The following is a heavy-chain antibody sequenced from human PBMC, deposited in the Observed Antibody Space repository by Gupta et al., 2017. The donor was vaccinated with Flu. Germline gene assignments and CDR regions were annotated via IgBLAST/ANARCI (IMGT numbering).Heavy chain of an antibody. D-gene: IGHD3-22*01. CDR3: ARVVPRYDSSGYPHDY. Sequence: QVQLVQSGAEVKKPGASVKVSCKASGYTFTSYDINWVRQATGQGLEWMGWINPNRGNTGYAQKFQGRVTMTRNTSISTAYMELSSLRSEDTAVYYCARVVPRYDSSGYPHDYWGQGTLVTVSS. CDR1: GYTFTSYD. J-gene: IGHJ4*02. V-gene: IGHV1-8*01. CDR2: INPNRGNT.